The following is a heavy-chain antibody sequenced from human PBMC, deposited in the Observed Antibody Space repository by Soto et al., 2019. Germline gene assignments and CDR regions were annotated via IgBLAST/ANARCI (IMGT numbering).Heavy chain of an antibody. CDR3: ARVSTSHYYYGMDV. Sequence: EVQLVESGGGLIQPGGSLRLSCAASGFTVSSNYMSWVRQAPGKGLEWVSVIYSGGSTYYADSVKGRFTISRDNSKNTLYLQMNSLRAEDTAVYYCARVSTSHYYYGMDVWGQGTTVTVSS. V-gene: IGHV3-53*01. CDR1: GFTVSSNY. D-gene: IGHD3-16*01. CDR2: IYSGGST. J-gene: IGHJ6*02.